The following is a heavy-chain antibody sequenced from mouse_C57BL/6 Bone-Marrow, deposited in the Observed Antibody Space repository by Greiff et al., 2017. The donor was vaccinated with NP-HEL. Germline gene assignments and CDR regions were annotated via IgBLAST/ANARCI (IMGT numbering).Heavy chain of an antibody. Sequence: DVQLVESGGGLVKPGGSLKLSCAASGFTFSDYGMHWVRQAPEKGLEWVAYISSGSSTIYYADTVKGRFTISRDNAKNTLFLQMTSLRSEDTAMYYCARYYGDAMDYWGQGTSVTVSS. V-gene: IGHV5-17*01. D-gene: IGHD1-1*01. J-gene: IGHJ4*01. CDR1: GFTFSDYG. CDR2: ISSGSSTI. CDR3: ARYYGDAMDY.